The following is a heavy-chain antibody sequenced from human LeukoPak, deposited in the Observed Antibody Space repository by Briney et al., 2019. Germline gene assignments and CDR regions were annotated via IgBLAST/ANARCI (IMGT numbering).Heavy chain of an antibody. Sequence: SETLSLTCTVSGGSISSGDYYWSWIRQPPGKGLEWIGYIYYSGSTYYNPSLKRRVTISVDTSKNHFSLKLSSVTAADAAVYYCARGGYCSSTSCYPIYWFDPWGQGTLVTVSS. CDR2: IYYSGST. D-gene: IGHD2-2*01. J-gene: IGHJ5*02. CDR3: ARGGYCSSTSCYPIYWFDP. CDR1: GGSISSGDYY. V-gene: IGHV4-30-4*08.